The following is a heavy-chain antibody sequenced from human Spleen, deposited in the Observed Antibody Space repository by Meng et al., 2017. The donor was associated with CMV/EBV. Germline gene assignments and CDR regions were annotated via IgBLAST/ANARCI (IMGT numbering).Heavy chain of an antibody. Sequence: VQLVQSGARGKKPGASGKVSCKASGYTFTGYYMHWGRQAPGQGLEWMGWINPNSGGTNYAQKFQGRVTMTRDTSISTAYMELSRLRSDDTAVYYCARGGDYYDSSGTCDYWGQGTLVTVSS. CDR1: GYTFTGYY. D-gene: IGHD3-22*01. J-gene: IGHJ4*02. CDR2: INPNSGGT. CDR3: ARGGDYYDSSGTCDY. V-gene: IGHV1-2*02.